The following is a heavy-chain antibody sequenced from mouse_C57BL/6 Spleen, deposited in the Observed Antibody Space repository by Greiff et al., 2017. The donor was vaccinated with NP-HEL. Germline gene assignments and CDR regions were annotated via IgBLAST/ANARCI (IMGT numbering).Heavy chain of an antibody. Sequence: EVKLQESGPVLVKPGASVKMSCKASGYTFTDYYMNWVKQSHGKSLEWIGVINPYNGGTSYNQKFKGKATLTVDKSSSTAYMELNSLTSEDSAVYYCAGDYDSFAYWGQGTLVTVSA. CDR1: GYTFTDYY. D-gene: IGHD2-4*01. V-gene: IGHV1-19*01. CDR2: INPYNGGT. CDR3: AGDYDSFAY. J-gene: IGHJ3*01.